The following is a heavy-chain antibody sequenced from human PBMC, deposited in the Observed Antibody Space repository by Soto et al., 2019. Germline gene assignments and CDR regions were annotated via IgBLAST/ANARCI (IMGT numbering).Heavy chain of an antibody. J-gene: IGHJ4*02. CDR1: GYTLTELS. Sequence: ASVKVSWKVSGYTLTELSMHWVRQAPGKGLEWIGGFDPEDGETIYAQKFQGRVTMTEDTPTDTAYMELSSLRSEDTAVYYCATLRHYYGSGSYSPGRYYFDYWGQGTLVTVSS. CDR2: FDPEDGET. CDR3: ATLRHYYGSGSYSPGRYYFDY. D-gene: IGHD3-10*01. V-gene: IGHV1-24*01.